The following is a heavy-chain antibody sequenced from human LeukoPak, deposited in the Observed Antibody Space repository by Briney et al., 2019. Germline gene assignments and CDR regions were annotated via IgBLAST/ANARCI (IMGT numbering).Heavy chain of an antibody. Sequence: GGSLRLSCAASGFTFRNYNMNWVRQAPGKGLEWVSSINSSSGYIYYADSVKGRFTISRDNAKNSLYLQMNSLRAEDTAVYYCARDVGSGYSYGFFDYWGQGTLVTVSS. CDR1: GFTFRNYN. J-gene: IGHJ4*02. CDR2: INSSSGYI. V-gene: IGHV3-21*01. CDR3: ARDVGSGYSYGFFDY. D-gene: IGHD5-18*01.